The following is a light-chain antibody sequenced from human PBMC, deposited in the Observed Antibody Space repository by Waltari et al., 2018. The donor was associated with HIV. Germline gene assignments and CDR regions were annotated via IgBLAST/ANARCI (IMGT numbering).Light chain of an antibody. CDR3: ASLTDDNTVM. CDR2: DVH. J-gene: IGLJ3*02. Sequence: AVTQPASVSGLPGQSTTISCTGDDSDFSLYKFVSWYQHHSGKPPRLILYDVHSRASVVSDRFSGSMSGNTASLTISGLRAEDEGHYYCASLTDDNTVMFGGGTEVTVL. V-gene: IGLV2-14*01. CDR1: DSDFSLYKF.